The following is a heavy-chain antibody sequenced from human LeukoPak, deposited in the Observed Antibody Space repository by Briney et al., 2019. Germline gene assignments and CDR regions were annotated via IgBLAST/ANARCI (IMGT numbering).Heavy chain of an antibody. V-gene: IGHV4-38-2*01. CDR2: IYHSGST. Sequence: NSSGTLSLTCAVSGYSISSGYYWGWIRQPPGKGLEWIGSIYHSGSTYYNPSLKSRVTISVDTSKNQFSLKLSSVTAADTAVYYCARRSPSDVWGKGTTVTVSS. CDR1: GYSISSGYY. J-gene: IGHJ6*04. CDR3: ARRSPSDV.